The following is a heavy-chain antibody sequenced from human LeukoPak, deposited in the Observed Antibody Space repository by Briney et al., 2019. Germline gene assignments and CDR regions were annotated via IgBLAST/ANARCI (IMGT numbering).Heavy chain of an antibody. CDR2: IYPGDSDT. V-gene: IGHV5-51*01. CDR3: AITYYYDSSGYYHQLPYYFDY. D-gene: IGHD3-22*01. Sequence: GESLKISCKGSGYSFTSYWIGWVRQMPGKGLEWMGIIYPGDSDTRYSPSFQGQVTISADKSISTAYLQWSSLKASDTAMYYCAITYYYDSSGYYHQLPYYFDYWGQGTLVTVPS. CDR1: GYSFTSYW. J-gene: IGHJ4*02.